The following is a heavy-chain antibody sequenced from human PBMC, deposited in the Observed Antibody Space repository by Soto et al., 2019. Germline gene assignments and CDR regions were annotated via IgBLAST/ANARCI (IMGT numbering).Heavy chain of an antibody. D-gene: IGHD1-26*01. J-gene: IGHJ3*02. Sequence: SETLSLTCAVYGGSFSGYYWSWIRQSPGKGLEWIGEINHSGSTNYNPSLKSRVTISVDTSKNQFSLKLSSVTAADTAVYYCARVTGGSRTRDAFDIWGQGTMVTVSS. V-gene: IGHV4-34*01. CDR2: INHSGST. CDR3: ARVTGGSRTRDAFDI. CDR1: GGSFSGYY.